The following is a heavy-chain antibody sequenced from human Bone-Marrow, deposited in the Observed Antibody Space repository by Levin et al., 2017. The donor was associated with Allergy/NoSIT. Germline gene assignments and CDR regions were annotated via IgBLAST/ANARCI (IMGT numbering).Heavy chain of an antibody. V-gene: IGHV1-46*01. CDR2: INPSGGST. Sequence: ASVKVSCKASGYTFTSYYMHWVRQAPGQGLEWMGIINPSGGSTSYAQKFQGRVTMTRDTSTSTVYMELSSLRSEDTAVYYCARDITMVQGVIVRDYWGQGTLVTVSS. CDR3: ARDITMVQGVIVRDY. D-gene: IGHD3-10*01. CDR1: GYTFTSYY. J-gene: IGHJ4*02.